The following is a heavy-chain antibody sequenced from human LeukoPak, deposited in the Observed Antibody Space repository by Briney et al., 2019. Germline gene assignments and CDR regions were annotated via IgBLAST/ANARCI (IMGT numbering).Heavy chain of an antibody. CDR3: ARGSTAMAFDY. CDR1: GFTFSSYS. J-gene: IGHJ4*02. V-gene: IGHV3-21*01. Sequence: GGSLRLSCAASGFTFSSYSMNWVRQAPGKGLEWVSSISSSSSYIYYADSVKGRFTISRDNAENSLYLQMNSLRAEDTAVYYCARGSTAMAFDYWGQGTLVTVSS. CDR2: ISSSSSYI. D-gene: IGHD5-18*01.